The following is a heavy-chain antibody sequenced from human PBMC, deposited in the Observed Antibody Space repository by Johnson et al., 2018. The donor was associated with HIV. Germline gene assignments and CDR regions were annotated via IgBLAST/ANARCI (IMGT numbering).Heavy chain of an antibody. CDR3: ARVGAIAAGGAFDI. CDR2: ISYDGTDK. V-gene: IGHV3-30*04. Sequence: VQLVESGGGLVKPGGSLRLSCAASGFTFSSYAMHWVRQAPGKGLEWVAVISYDGTDKYYADSVKGRFTISRDNAKNSLYLQMNSLRAEDTALYYCARVGAIAAGGAFDIWGQGTMVTVSS. J-gene: IGHJ3*02. CDR1: GFTFSSYA. D-gene: IGHD6-13*01.